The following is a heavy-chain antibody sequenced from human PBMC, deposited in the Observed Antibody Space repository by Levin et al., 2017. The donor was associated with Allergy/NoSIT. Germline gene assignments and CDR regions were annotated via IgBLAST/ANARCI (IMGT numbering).Heavy chain of an antibody. J-gene: IGHJ4*02. CDR3: ARGGHVVVAPSDY. V-gene: IGHV4-39*07. Sequence: SQTLSLPCTVSGGSIRSSSYYWGWIRQPPGKGLEWIGSIYYSGSTYYNPSLKSRVTISVDTSKNQFSLKLSSVTAADTAVYYCARGGHVVVAPSDYWGQGTLVTVSS. CDR2: IYYSGST. D-gene: IGHD2-15*01. CDR1: GGSIRSSSYY.